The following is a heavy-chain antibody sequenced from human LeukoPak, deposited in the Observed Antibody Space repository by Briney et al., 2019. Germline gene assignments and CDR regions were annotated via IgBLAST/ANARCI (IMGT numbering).Heavy chain of an antibody. CDR1: GFTFNTFN. Sequence: GGSLRLSCAASGFTFNTFNMNWVRQAPGKGLEWVSYISSSSSTIYYADSVKGRFTISRDNAKNSLYLQMNSLRAEDTAVYYCARAPYGKGGYFDYWGQGTLVTVPS. V-gene: IGHV3-48*04. CDR2: ISSSSSTI. CDR3: ARAPYGKGGYFDY. D-gene: IGHD2-15*01. J-gene: IGHJ4*02.